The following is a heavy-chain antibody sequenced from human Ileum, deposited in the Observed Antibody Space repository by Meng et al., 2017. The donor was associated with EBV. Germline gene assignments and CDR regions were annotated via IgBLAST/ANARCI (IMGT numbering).Heavy chain of an antibody. CDR1: VGSVGSAHSF. V-gene: IGHV4-61*01. J-gene: IGHJ4*02. CDR3: AGDPHSGSPH. D-gene: IGHD1-26*01. CDR2: MSYSGST. Sequence: VQLPASGPGLVMPSATRSLTFTVPVGSVGSAHSFGTWIRQPPGKGLEWIGYMSYSGSTNYSPPLESRVTISVDTSKNQFSLKLSSVTAADTAVYYCAGDPHSGSPHWGQGTLVTVSS.